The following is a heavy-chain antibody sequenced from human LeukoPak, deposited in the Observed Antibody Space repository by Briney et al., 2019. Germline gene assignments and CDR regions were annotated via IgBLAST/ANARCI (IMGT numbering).Heavy chain of an antibody. J-gene: IGHJ4*02. CDR2: IKSKADGGTA. Sequence: KAGGSLRLSCTVSGFTFSTAWLNWVRQAPGKGLEWVGRIKSKADGGTADYTAPVKGRFTISRDDSKNTLYLQMNSLKTEDTAVYYCFREYNSLSGDHWGQGTLVTVSS. V-gene: IGHV3-15*07. CDR1: GFTFSTAW. CDR3: FREYNSLSGDH. D-gene: IGHD2/OR15-2a*01.